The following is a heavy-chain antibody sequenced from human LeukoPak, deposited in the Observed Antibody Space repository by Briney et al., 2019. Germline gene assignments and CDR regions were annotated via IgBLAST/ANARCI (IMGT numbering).Heavy chain of an antibody. CDR1: GFTFSNYN. CDR3: PRGTNWFDY. V-gene: IGHV3-48*02. CDR2: ISSSRSTI. Sequence: PGGSLRLSCAASGFTFSNYNMNWVRQAPGKGLEWVSYISSSRSTIYYADSVKGRFTISRDNAKNSLYVQMNSLRDEDTAVYYCPRGTNWFDYWGQGTLVTVSS. D-gene: IGHD7-27*01. J-gene: IGHJ4*02.